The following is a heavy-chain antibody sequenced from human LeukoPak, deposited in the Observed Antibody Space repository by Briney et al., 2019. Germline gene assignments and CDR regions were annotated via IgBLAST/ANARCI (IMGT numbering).Heavy chain of an antibody. CDR1: GFTFSSYA. J-gene: IGHJ4*02. Sequence: GGSLRLSCAASGFTFSSYAMHWVRQAPGKGLEWVAVISYDGSNKYYADSVKGRFTISRDNSKNTLYLQMNSLRAEDTAVYYCARETSYSSFDYWGQGTLVTVSS. V-gene: IGHV3-30-3*01. CDR2: ISYDGSNK. CDR3: ARETSYSSFDY. D-gene: IGHD6-19*01.